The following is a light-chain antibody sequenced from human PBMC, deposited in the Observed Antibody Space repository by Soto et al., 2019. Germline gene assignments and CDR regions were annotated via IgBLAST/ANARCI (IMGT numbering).Light chain of an antibody. CDR2: AAA. Sequence: DIQMTQSPSSLSASVGDRVTITCRASPSISSYLNWYQQKPGKAPKLLIYAAASLQSGVPARFSGSGAGTDFTLTISSVQPEDFATYYCQQSYSTPPITFGQGTRLEI. V-gene: IGKV1-39*01. CDR1: PSISSY. CDR3: QQSYSTPPIT. J-gene: IGKJ5*01.